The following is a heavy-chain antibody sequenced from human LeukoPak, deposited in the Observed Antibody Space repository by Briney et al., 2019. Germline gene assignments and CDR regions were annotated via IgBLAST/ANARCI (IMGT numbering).Heavy chain of an antibody. D-gene: IGHD3-10*01. J-gene: IGHJ5*02. CDR3: ARTVTLSGSYYTGWFDP. CDR1: GYTFTSYG. V-gene: IGHV1-18*01. CDR2: ISAYNGNT. Sequence: ASVKVSCKASGYTFTSYGISWVRQAPGQGLEWMGWISAYNGNTNYAQKLQGRVTMTTDTSTSTAYMELRSLRSDDTAVYYCARTVTLSGSYYTGWFDPWGQGTLVTVSS.